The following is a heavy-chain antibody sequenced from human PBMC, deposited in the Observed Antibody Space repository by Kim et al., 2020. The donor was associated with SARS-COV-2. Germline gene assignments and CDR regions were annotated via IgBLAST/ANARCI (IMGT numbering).Heavy chain of an antibody. V-gene: IGHV3-48*02. J-gene: IGHJ4*02. Sequence: GGSLRLSCAASGFNFGDFSMNWVRQAPGKGLEWISYIFTSNELRSYAESVRGRFTISRDSARNSLYLQMNSLRDEDTALYYCVRDYNWAFDYWVQGILVT. CDR2: IFTSNELR. CDR3: VRDYNWAFDY. D-gene: IGHD1-1*01. CDR1: GFNFGDFS.